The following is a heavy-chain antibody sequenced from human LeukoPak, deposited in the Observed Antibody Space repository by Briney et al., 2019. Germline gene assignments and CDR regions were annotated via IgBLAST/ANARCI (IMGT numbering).Heavy chain of an antibody. CDR2: IYYSGST. V-gene: IGHV4-59*01. CDR1: GGSISSYY. Sequence: KPSETLSLTCTVSGGSISSYYWSWIRQPPGKGLEWIGYIYYSGSTNYNPSLKSRVTISVDTSKNQFSLKLSSVTAADTAVYYCAREGGYYDSSGYYYRGENWFDPWGQGTLVTVSS. CDR3: AREGGYYDSSGYYYRGENWFDP. D-gene: IGHD3-22*01. J-gene: IGHJ5*02.